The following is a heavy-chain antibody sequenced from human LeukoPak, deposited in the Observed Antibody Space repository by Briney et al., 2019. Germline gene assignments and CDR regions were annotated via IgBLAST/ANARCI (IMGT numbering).Heavy chain of an antibody. CDR3: VKGQFGELSVVWFDP. Sequence: GGSLRLSCAASGFTFDDYAMHWVRQAPGKGLEWVSGISWNSGSIGYADSVKGRFTISRDNAKNSLYLQMNSLRAEDTALYYCVKGQFGELSVVWFDPWGQGTLVTVSS. CDR1: GFTFDDYA. D-gene: IGHD3-10*01. V-gene: IGHV3-9*01. CDR2: ISWNSGSI. J-gene: IGHJ5*02.